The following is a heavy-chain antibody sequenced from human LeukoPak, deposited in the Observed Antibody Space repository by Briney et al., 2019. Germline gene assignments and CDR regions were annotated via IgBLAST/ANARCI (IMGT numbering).Heavy chain of an antibody. CDR1: GYTFTGYY. CDR2: INPNSGGT. J-gene: IGHJ5*02. D-gene: IGHD3-3*01. V-gene: IGHV1-2*02. Sequence: ASVKLSCKTSGYTFTGYYMHWVRQAPGQRLEWMGWINPNSGGTNYAQKFQGRVTMTRATSITTAYMELSRLRSDDTAVYYCARGGTTYYDFWSGQYGFDPWGQRTLVTVSS. CDR3: ARGGTTYYDFWSGQYGFDP.